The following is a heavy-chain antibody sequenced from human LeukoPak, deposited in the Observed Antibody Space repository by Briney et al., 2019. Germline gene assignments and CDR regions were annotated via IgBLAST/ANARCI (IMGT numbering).Heavy chain of an antibody. CDR3: ARDFLGYLDY. CDR2: ISSFSGTI. D-gene: IGHD6-25*01. V-gene: IGHV3-48*02. CDR1: GLTFSSYS. J-gene: IGHJ4*02. Sequence: PGGSLRLSCAASGLTFSSYSMNWVRQAPGKGLEWVAYISSFSGTIYYADSVKGRFTISRDNAKNSLYLQMNSLRDEDTAVYYCARDFLGYLDYWGQGTLVTVSS.